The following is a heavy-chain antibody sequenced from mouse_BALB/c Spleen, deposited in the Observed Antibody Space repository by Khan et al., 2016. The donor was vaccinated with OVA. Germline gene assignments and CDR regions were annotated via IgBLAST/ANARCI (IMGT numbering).Heavy chain of an antibody. CDR2: IDPENGNT. D-gene: IGHD2-3*01. Sequence: VQLQQSGAELVRPGALVKLSCKASGFNIKDYYIHWVKQRPEQGLEWIGWIDPENGNTIYDPKFQGKANITADTSSNTAYLHFSSLTSEDTAVYYFARAGYSPWFAYWGQGTLVTVSA. CDR3: ARAGYSPWFAY. CDR1: GFNIKDYY. J-gene: IGHJ3*01. V-gene: IGHV14-1*02.